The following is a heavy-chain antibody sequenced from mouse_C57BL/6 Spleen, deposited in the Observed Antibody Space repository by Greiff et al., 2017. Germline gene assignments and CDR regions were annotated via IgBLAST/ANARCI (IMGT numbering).Heavy chain of an antibody. Sequence: VQLQESGAELVRPGSSVKLSCKASGYTFTSYWMHWVKQRPIQGLEWIGNIDPSDSDTHYNQKFKDKATLTVDKSSSTAYMQLSSLTSEDSAVYDCARDYYAMDDWGQGTAVTVSS. CDR2: IDPSDSDT. V-gene: IGHV1-52*01. CDR3: ARDYYAMDD. J-gene: IGHJ4*01. CDR1: GYTFTSYW.